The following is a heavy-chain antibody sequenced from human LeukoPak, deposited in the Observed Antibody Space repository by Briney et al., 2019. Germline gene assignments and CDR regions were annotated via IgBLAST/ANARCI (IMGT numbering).Heavy chain of an antibody. Sequence: GGSLRLSCAASGFTFSNYAMSWVRQAPGKGLEWVSGISGSGGSTYYADSVKGRLTISRDDSKNSLYLQMNSLRVDDSAVYYCARGPNYGDRVDYFDYWGQGTLVTVSS. V-gene: IGHV3-23*01. CDR3: ARGPNYGDRVDYFDY. CDR1: GFTFSNYA. CDR2: ISGSGGST. D-gene: IGHD4-17*01. J-gene: IGHJ4*02.